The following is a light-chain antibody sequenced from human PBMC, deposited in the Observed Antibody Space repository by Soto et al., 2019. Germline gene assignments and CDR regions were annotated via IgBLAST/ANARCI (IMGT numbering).Light chain of an antibody. CDR1: QSISSY. J-gene: IGKJ3*01. Sequence: DIQMTQSPASLSASVGDSVTITCRTSQSISSYLNWYQQKLGRAPQLLIYSASNLQGGVPPRFSGSGSGTEYVLTIISLQPAEFLTYYCQQRYSTSHYTFGPGTKVEIK. CDR3: QQRYSTSHYT. CDR2: SAS. V-gene: IGKV1-39*01.